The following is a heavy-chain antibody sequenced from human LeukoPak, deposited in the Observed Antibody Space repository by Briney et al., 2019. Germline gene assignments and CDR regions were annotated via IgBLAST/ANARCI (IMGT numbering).Heavy chain of an antibody. J-gene: IGHJ2*01. CDR1: GGSFSGYY. V-gene: IGHV4-34*01. CDR2: INHSGST. CDR3: ARGALVAAAQDYWYFDL. Sequence: SETLSLTCAVYGGSFSGYYWSWIRQPPGKGLEWIGEINHSGSTNYNPSLKSRVTISVDTSKNQFSLKLSSVTAADTAVYYCARGALVAAAQDYWYFDLWGRGTLVTVSS. D-gene: IGHD6-13*01.